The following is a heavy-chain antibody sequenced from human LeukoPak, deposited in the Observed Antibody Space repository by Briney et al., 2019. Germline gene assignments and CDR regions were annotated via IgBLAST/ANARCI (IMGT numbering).Heavy chain of an antibody. V-gene: IGHV4-4*02. J-gene: IGHJ4*02. D-gene: IGHD3-3*01. CDR3: AREGGFYRPLDY. Sequence: SETLSLTCAVSGGSVTSTNWWTWVRQPPGKGLEWFAEDQHDGRTNYNPSLTGRLTLSMDLYEDHIALRRTSGAAAGTAVYYCAREGGFYRPLDYLGQGTLVTVSS. CDR1: GGSVTSTNW. CDR2: DQHDGRT.